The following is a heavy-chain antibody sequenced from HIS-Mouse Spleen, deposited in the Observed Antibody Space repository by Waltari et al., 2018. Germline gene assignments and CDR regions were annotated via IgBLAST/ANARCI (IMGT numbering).Heavy chain of an antibody. Sequence: QLQLQESGPGLVKPSETLSLTCTVSGGSISSSSYYWGWIRQPPGKGREWIGSIYYSGSTYANPALKSRVTISVDTSKNPFSLKLSSVTAADTAVYYCAREIPYSSSWYDWYFDLWGRGTLVTVAS. D-gene: IGHD6-13*01. J-gene: IGHJ2*01. CDR3: AREIPYSSSWYDWYFDL. V-gene: IGHV4-39*07. CDR1: GGSISSSSYY. CDR2: IYYSGST.